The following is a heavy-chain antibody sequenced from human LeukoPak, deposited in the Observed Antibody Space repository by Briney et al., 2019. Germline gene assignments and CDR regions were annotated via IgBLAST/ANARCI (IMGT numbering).Heavy chain of an antibody. D-gene: IGHD1-1*01. J-gene: IGHJ4*02. V-gene: IGHV4-39*01. CDR2: IYYSGST. CDR1: GGSISSSSYY. CDR3: ARTDWKGY. Sequence: PSETLSLTCTVSGGSISSSSYYWGWIRQPPGKGLGWIGSIYYSGSTYYNPSLKSRVTISVDTSKNQFSLKLSSVTAADTAVYYCARTDWKGYWGQGTLVTVSS.